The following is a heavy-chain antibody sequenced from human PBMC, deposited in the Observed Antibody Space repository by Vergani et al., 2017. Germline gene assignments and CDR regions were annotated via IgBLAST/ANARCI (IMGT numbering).Heavy chain of an antibody. CDR2: ISAYNGNT. D-gene: IGHD3-9*01. J-gene: IGHJ4*02. V-gene: IGHV1-18*01. CDR3: ARDRTHYDILTGYYNDGGVFDY. Sequence: QVQLEQSGAEVKKPGASVKVSCKASGYTFTSYGISWVRQAPGQGLEWMGWISAYNGNTNYAQKLQGRVTMTTDTSTSTAYMELRSLRSDDTAVYYCARDRTHYDILTGYYNDGGVFDYWGQGTLGTVSS. CDR1: GYTFTSYG.